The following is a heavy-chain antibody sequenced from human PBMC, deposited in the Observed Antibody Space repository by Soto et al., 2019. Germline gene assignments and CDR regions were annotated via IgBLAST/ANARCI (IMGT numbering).Heavy chain of an antibody. Sequence: RLEWMGIINPSGGSTSYAQKFQDRVTMTRDTSTSTAYLELRSLRSEDTAVYYCARTSFFFFQAEDGIRDTVPVSAFLLNRSSDL. V-gene: IGHV1-46*01. CDR2: INPSGGST. CDR3: ARTSFFFFQAEDGIRDTVPVSAFLLNRSSDL. J-gene: IGHJ2*01. D-gene: IGHD2-15*01.